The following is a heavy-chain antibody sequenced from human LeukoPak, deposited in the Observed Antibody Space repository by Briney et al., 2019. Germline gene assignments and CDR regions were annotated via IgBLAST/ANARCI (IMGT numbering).Heavy chain of an antibody. CDR1: GYTFTGHY. J-gene: IGHJ4*02. CDR2: INPNSGGT. Sequence: GASVKVSCKASGYTFTGHYMHWVRQAPGQGLEWMGRINPNSGGTNYAQKFQGRVTMTRDTSITTAYMELSRLRSDETAVYYCARNDYATDYFDYWGQGTLVTVSS. V-gene: IGHV1-2*06. D-gene: IGHD1-1*01. CDR3: ARNDYATDYFDY.